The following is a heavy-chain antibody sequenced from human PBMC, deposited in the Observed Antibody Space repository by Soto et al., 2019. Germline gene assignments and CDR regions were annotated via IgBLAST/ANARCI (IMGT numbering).Heavy chain of an antibody. Sequence: SATLSLACTVSGGSISSYYWSWIRQPPGKGLEWIGYIYYSGSTNYNPSLKSRVTISVDTSKNQFSLKLSSVTAADTAVYYCARERYYXYVWGSCRSYYYYGMDVWGQGTTVTVSS. CDR1: GGSISSYY. D-gene: IGHD3-16*02. J-gene: IGHJ6*02. CDR2: IYYSGST. V-gene: IGHV4-59*01. CDR3: ARERYYXYVWGSCRSYYYYGMDV.